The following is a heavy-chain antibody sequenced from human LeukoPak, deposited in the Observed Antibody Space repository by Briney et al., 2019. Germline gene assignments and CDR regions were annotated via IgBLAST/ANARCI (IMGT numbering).Heavy chain of an antibody. Sequence: SQTLSLTCTVSGGSISSGGNYWSWIRQHPGKGLEWIGYIYYSGNTFYNPSLKSRVTLSVDTSKNQFSLNLSSVTAADTAVYFCARDSMRCYLDDWGQRTVVRVFS. CDR2: IYYSGNT. J-gene: IGHJ4*02. V-gene: IGHV4-31*03. D-gene: IGHD3-3*02. CDR3: ARDSMRCYLDD. CDR1: GGSISSGGNY.